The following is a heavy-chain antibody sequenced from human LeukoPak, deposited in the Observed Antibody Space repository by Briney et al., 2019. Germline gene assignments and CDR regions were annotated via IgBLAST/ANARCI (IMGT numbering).Heavy chain of an antibody. Sequence: SQTLSLTCAVSGGSISSGGYSWSWIRQPAGKGLEWIGRIYTSGSTNYNPSLKSRVTMSVDTSKNQFSLKLSSVTAADTAVYYCAREYLEYGSGNDYFDYWGQGTLVTVSS. V-gene: IGHV4-61*02. D-gene: IGHD3-10*01. CDR2: IYTSGST. CDR3: AREYLEYGSGNDYFDY. CDR1: GGSISSGGYS. J-gene: IGHJ4*02.